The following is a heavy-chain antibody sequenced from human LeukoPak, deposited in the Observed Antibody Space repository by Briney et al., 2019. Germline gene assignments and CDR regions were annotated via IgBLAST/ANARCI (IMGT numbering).Heavy chain of an antibody. V-gene: IGHV3-23*01. Sequence: PGGSLRLSCATSGFTSNIYAMSWVRHTPGKGLEWVSAISGSGGTTYYADSVKGRFTVSRDHSKSTLYLQMNGLRGDDTAVYYCARDRARYCSGGTCPRAFDIWGQGTMVTVSS. CDR2: ISGSGGTT. CDR3: ARDRARYCSGGTCPRAFDI. J-gene: IGHJ3*02. CDR1: GFTSNIYA. D-gene: IGHD2-15*01.